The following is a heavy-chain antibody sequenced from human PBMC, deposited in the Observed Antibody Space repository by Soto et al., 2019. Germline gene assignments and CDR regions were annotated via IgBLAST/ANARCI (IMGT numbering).Heavy chain of an antibody. CDR3: ASITMVRGRYYYGMDV. Sequence: KPSETLSLTCTVSGGSISSSSYYWGWIRQPPGKGLEWIGSIYYSGSTYYNPSLKSRVTISVDTSKNQFSLKLSSVTAADTAVYYCASITMVRGRYYYGMDVWGQGTTVTVSS. D-gene: IGHD3-10*01. CDR1: GGSISSSSYY. V-gene: IGHV4-39*01. J-gene: IGHJ6*02. CDR2: IYYSGST.